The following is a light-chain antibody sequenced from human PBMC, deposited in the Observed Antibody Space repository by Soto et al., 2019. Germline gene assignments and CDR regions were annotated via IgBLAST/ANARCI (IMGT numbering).Light chain of an antibody. CDR1: SSNIGAGYD. Sequence: QAVVTQPPSVSGAPGQRVTISCTGSSSNIGAGYDVHWYQQLPGTAPKLLIYGNSNRPSGVPDRFSGSKSGTSASLAITGLRAEDEADYYCQFYDSSLSGWVFGGGTKVTV. CDR2: GNS. V-gene: IGLV1-40*01. J-gene: IGLJ3*02. CDR3: QFYDSSLSGWV.